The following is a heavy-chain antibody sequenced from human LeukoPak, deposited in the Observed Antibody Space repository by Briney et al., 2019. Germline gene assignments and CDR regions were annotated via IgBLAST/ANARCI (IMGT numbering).Heavy chain of an antibody. J-gene: IGHJ5*02. CDR2: IYYSGST. CDR3: ARGRTYCSSNSCYFPFDP. V-gene: IGHV4-31*03. Sequence: PSETLSLTCTVSGGSISSGGYYWSWIRQHPGKGLEWIGHIYYSGSTYYNPSLKSRVIISVDTSKNQFSLKLSSVTAADTAVYYCARGRTYCSSNSCYFPFDPWGQGALVTVSS. D-gene: IGHD2-2*01. CDR1: GGSISSGGYY.